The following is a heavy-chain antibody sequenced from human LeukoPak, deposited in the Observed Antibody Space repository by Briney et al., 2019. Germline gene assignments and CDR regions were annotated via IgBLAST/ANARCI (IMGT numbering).Heavy chain of an antibody. CDR2: IYYSGST. CDR3: ARHSLAYAGMDV. J-gene: IGHJ6*02. CDR1: GGSISSYY. Sequence: SETLSLTCAVSGGSISSYYWSWIRQPPGKGLEWIGYIYYSGSTNYNPSLKSRVTISVDTSKNQFSLKLSSVTAADTAVYYCARHSLAYAGMDVWGQGTTVTVSS. D-gene: IGHD4-17*01. V-gene: IGHV4-59*08.